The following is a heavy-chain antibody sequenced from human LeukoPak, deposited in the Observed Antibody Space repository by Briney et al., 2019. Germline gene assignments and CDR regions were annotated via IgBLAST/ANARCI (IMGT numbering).Heavy chain of an antibody. V-gene: IGHV3-21*01. CDR2: ISSSSSYI. Sequence: GGSLRLSCAASGFTFSSYSMNWVRQAPGKGLEWVSSISSSSSYIYYADSVKDRFTISRDNAKNSLYLQMNSLRAEDTAVYYCAKGLTIFGNNWFDPWGQGTLVTVSS. J-gene: IGHJ5*02. CDR3: AKGLTIFGNNWFDP. CDR1: GFTFSSYS. D-gene: IGHD3-3*01.